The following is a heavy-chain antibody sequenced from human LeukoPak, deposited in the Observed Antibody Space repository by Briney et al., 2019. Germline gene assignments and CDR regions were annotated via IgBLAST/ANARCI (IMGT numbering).Heavy chain of an antibody. V-gene: IGHV3-30*04. CDR2: ISYDGSNK. Sequence: PGRSLRLSCAASGFTFSSYAMHWVRQAPGKGLEWVAVISYDGSNKYYADSVKGRFTISRDNSKNTLYLQMNSLRAEDTAVYYCARGRYSSSWYNWFDPWGQGTLVTVSS. D-gene: IGHD6-13*01. J-gene: IGHJ5*02. CDR3: ARGRYSSSWYNWFDP. CDR1: GFTFSSYA.